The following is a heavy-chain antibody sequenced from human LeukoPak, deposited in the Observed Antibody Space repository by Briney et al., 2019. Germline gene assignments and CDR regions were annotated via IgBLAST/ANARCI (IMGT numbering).Heavy chain of an antibody. CDR3: AKDRTVGASYWYFDL. J-gene: IGHJ2*01. D-gene: IGHD1-26*01. Sequence: GGSLRLSCAASGFTLSSYSMSWGRQAPGKGLEWVSVISGSGDIIYHADSVKGRFTISRDNSKNTLYLQMNSLRAEDTAIYYCAKDRTVGASYWYFDLWGRGTLVTVSS. V-gene: IGHV3-23*01. CDR1: GFTLSSYS. CDR2: ISGSGDII.